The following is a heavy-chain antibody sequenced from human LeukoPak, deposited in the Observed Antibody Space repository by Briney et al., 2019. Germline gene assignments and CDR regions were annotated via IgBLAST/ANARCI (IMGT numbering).Heavy chain of an antibody. CDR2: IRPSGST. CDR1: GYTFTSYY. V-gene: IGHV1-46*01. J-gene: IGHJ4*02. Sequence: ASLKVSCKASGYTFTSYYIHWVRQAPGQGLEYMGIIRPSGSTAYAQKFQGRVTMTRGTSTSAVYMELSSLRSEDTAVYYCARDQEGFDYWGQGTLVTVSS. CDR3: ARDQEGFDY.